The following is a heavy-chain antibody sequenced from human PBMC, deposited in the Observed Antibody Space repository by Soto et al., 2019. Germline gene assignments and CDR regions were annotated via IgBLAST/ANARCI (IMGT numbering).Heavy chain of an antibody. D-gene: IGHD1-26*01. J-gene: IGHJ6*02. Sequence: QVQLVESGGGLVKPGGSLRLSCAASGFTFSDFHMSWIRQAPGKGLEWISYIYRGGSTVYYADSVKGRFTISRDNAKNSLYLQMNSLRVEDTALYYCAKRIVGTTGHAFDVWGQGTTLTVSS. CDR1: GFTFSDFH. CDR2: IYRGGSTV. V-gene: IGHV3-11*01. CDR3: AKRIVGTTGHAFDV.